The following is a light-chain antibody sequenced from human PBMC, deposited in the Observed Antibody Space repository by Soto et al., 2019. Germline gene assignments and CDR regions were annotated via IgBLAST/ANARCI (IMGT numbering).Light chain of an antibody. CDR3: SSYIGNSKGL. Sequence: QSALTQPASVSGSPGQSLTISCTGTSSDIGAYNYVCWYQQHPGKAPKLLIYDVSNRPSGVSNRFSGSKSGNTASLTISGLQADDEADYYCSSYIGNSKGLFGGGTKLTVL. CDR2: DVS. J-gene: IGLJ2*01. V-gene: IGLV2-14*03. CDR1: SSDIGAYNY.